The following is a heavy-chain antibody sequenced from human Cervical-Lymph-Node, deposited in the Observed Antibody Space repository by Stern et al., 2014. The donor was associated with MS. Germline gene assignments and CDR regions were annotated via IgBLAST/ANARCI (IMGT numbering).Heavy chain of an antibody. CDR3: AKDPGLERRVFGY. J-gene: IGHJ4*02. V-gene: IGHV3-23*01. CDR1: GFTFSSHA. D-gene: IGHD1-1*01. CDR2: ISGGGGST. Sequence: EVQLLESGGGLVQPGGSLRLSCAASGFTFSSHAMSWVRQAPGKGLEWVSAISGGGGSTYYAASVKGRFTISRDNSKNTLYLQMNSLRAEDTAVYYCAKDPGLERRVFGYWGQGTLVTVSS.